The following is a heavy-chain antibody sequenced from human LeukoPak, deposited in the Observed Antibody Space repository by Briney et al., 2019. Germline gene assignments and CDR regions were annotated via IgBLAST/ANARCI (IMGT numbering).Heavy chain of an antibody. V-gene: IGHV3-30*04. CDR1: GFTFSSYA. Sequence: QPGGSLRLSCAASGFTFSSYAMHWVRQAPGKGLEWVAVISYDGSNKYYADSVKGRFTISRDNSKNTLYLQMNSLRAEDTAVYYCARESSSGFYYFDYWGQGTLVTVSS. CDR2: ISYDGSNK. J-gene: IGHJ4*02. D-gene: IGHD6-19*01. CDR3: ARESSSGFYYFDY.